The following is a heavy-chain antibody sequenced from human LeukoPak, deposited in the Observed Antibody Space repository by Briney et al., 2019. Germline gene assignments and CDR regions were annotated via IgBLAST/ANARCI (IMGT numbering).Heavy chain of an antibody. Sequence: PGGSLRLSCAVSGFTFSTYWMHWVRQAPGEGLVWVSRINSDDSIINYADSVKGRFTISRDNAKQTLYLHMNSLRVEDTAVYYCTIHNSDQNMDVWGKGTTVTVSS. J-gene: IGHJ6*04. V-gene: IGHV3-74*01. D-gene: IGHD2/OR15-2a*01. CDR2: INSDDSII. CDR1: GFTFSTYW. CDR3: TIHNSDQNMDV.